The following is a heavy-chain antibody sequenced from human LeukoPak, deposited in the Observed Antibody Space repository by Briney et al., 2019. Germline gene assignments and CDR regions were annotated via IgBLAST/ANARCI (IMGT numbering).Heavy chain of an antibody. V-gene: IGHV3-30*02. J-gene: IGHJ4*02. CDR1: GFTFSRYW. D-gene: IGHD4-17*01. CDR2: IRFDGSNK. CDR3: VNGESFYGDYGFDY. Sequence: GGSLRLSCAASGFTFSRYWMSWVRQAPGKGLEWVVFIRFDGSNKYYADSVKGRFTISRDNSKNTLYLQMNSLRVEDTAVFYCVNGESFYGDYGFDYWGQGTLVTVSS.